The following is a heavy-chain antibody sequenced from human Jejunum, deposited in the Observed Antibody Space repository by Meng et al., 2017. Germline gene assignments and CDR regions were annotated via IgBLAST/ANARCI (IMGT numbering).Heavy chain of an antibody. CDR3: AKLVPY. J-gene: IGHJ4*02. CDR2: VTTDGNT. Sequence: EVQVGECGRGVVPPCDSPRLSCAASRFTFSSSSMAWVRQAPGKGLEWVSSVTTDGNTYYADSVKGRFTISRDNSKNTLYLQMSSLRAEDTALYYCAKLVPYWGQGTLVTVSS. D-gene: IGHD2-21*01. CDR1: RFTFSSSS. V-gene: IGHV3-23*04.